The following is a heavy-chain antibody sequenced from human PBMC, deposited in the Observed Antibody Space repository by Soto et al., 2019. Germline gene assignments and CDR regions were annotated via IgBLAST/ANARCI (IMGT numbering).Heavy chain of an antibody. CDR1: GFTFSSYA. D-gene: IGHD2-2*03. CDR2: ISGSGGST. V-gene: IGHV3-23*01. CDR3: AKEGGYCSSTSSYCLVYY. Sequence: GGSLRLSCAASGFTFSSYAMSWVRQAPGKGLEWVSAISGSGGSTYYADSVKGRFTISRDNSKNTLYLQMNSLRAEDTAVYYCAKEGGYCSSTSSYCLVYYWGQGTLVTVSS. J-gene: IGHJ4*02.